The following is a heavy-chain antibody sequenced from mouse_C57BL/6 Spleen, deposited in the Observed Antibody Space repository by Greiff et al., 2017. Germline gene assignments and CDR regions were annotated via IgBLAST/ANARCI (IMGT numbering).Heavy chain of an antibody. CDR1: GYAFSSSW. J-gene: IGHJ2*01. D-gene: IGHD2-4*01. CDR2: IYPGDGDT. CDR3: ARHLYDYDPFDY. Sequence: VQLQQSGPELVKPGASVKISCKASGYAFSSSWMNWVKQRPGKGLEWIGRIYPGDGDTNYNGKFKGKATLTADKSSSTAYMQLSSLTSEDSAVYFCARHLYDYDPFDYWGQGTTLTVSS. V-gene: IGHV1-82*01.